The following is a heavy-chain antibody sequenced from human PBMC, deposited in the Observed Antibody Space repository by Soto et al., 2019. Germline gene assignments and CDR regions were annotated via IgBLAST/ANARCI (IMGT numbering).Heavy chain of an antibody. CDR1: RFSLTTRGVH. V-gene: IGHV2-5*02. D-gene: IGHD2-15*01. J-gene: IGHJ1*01. CDR3: ALGGPYTVQ. CDR2: IYRADDK. Sequence: GARLANSAQTLALTCTFSRFSLTTRGVHVGWIRQPPGKALEWLALIYRADDKRYSPFLKSRLTITKGSNNQQVVLTMTNMDPLDTATYYCALGGPYTVQ.